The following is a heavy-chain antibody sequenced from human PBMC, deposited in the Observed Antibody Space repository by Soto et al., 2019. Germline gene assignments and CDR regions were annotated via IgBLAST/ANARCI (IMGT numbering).Heavy chain of an antibody. J-gene: IGHJ4*02. D-gene: IGHD2-2*01. CDR2: ISGSGGST. V-gene: IGHV3-23*01. CDR1: GFTFSSYA. Sequence: EVQLLESGGGLVQPGGSLRLSCAASGFTFSSYAMSWVRQAPGKGLEWVSAISGSGGSTYYADSVKGRFTISRDNSKNTLYLQMNSLRAEDTAVYYCAKDHNPPGDIVVVPAACDYWGQGTLVTVSS. CDR3: AKDHNPPGDIVVVPAACDY.